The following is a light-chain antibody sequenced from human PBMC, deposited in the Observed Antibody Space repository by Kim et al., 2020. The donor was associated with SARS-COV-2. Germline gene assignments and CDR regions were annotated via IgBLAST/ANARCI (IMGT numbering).Light chain of an antibody. CDR3: QQRSNWLYT. V-gene: IGKV3-11*01. Sequence: EIVLTQSPATLSLSPGERATLSCRASQSVSSYLAWYQQKPGQAPRLLIYDASNRATGIPARFSGSGSGTDFTLTISSLESEDFAVYYCQQRSNWLYTFGQGTKLEI. J-gene: IGKJ2*01. CDR1: QSVSSY. CDR2: DAS.